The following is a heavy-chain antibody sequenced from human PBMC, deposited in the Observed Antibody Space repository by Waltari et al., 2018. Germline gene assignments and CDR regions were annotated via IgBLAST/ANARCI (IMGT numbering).Heavy chain of an antibody. J-gene: IGHJ5*02. Sequence: QVQLVQSGAEVKKPGASVKVSCKASGYTFTSYDINWVRQATGQGLEWMGWMNPNRGNTGYAQKYQGRVTITRNTSISTAYMELSSLRAEDTAVYYCARGRITRNWFDPWGQGTLVTVSS. CDR1: GYTFTSYD. V-gene: IGHV1-8*03. D-gene: IGHD3-10*01. CDR2: MNPNRGNT. CDR3: ARGRITRNWFDP.